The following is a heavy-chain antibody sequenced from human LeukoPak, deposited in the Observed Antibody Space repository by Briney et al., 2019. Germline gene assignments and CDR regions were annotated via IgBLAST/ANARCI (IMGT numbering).Heavy chain of an antibody. CDR1: GYSFTNYW. J-gene: IGHJ3*01. Sequence: GESLKISCKGSGYSFTNYWIGWVRQMPGKGLEWMGIIYPGDSDTRYSPSFQGQVTISADKSISTAYLQWSSLKASDTAIYYCARPSDSNTWSRPTFDLWGQGTMVTAFS. CDR2: IYPGDSDT. V-gene: IGHV5-51*01. D-gene: IGHD6-13*01. CDR3: ARPSDSNTWSRPTFDL.